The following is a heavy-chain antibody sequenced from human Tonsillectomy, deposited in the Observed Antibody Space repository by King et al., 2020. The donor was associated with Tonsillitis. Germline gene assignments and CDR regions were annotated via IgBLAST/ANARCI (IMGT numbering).Heavy chain of an antibody. CDR2: INSDGSST. V-gene: IGHV3-74*01. Sequence: VQLVESGGGLVQPGGSLRLSCAASGFTFSTYWMHWVRQAPGKGLVWVSRINSDGSSTSYADSVKGRFTISRDNAKNTLYLQMNSLRADDTAVYYCARGNYYYGSGSYYINYYMDVWGKGTPVTVSS. D-gene: IGHD3-10*01. J-gene: IGHJ6*03. CDR3: ARGNYYYGSGSYYINYYMDV. CDR1: GFTFSTYW.